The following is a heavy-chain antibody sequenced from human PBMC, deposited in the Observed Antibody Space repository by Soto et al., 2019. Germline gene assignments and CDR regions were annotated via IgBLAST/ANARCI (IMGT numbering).Heavy chain of an antibody. D-gene: IGHD3-3*01. J-gene: IGHJ5*02. V-gene: IGHV4-34*01. CDR3: ARGLTIYDFWSGYSSRVDWFDP. CDR1: GGSFSGYY. CDR2: INHSGST. Sequence: PSETLSLTCAVYGGSFSGYYWSWIRQPPGKGLEWIGEINHSGSTNYNPSLKSRVTISVDTSKNQFSLKLSSVTAADTAVYYCARGLTIYDFWSGYSSRVDWFDPWGQGTLVTVSS.